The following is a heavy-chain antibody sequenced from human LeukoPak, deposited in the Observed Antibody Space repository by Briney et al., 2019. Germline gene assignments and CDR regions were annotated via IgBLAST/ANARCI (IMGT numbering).Heavy chain of an antibody. D-gene: IGHD6-6*01. V-gene: IGHV3-53*01. Sequence: GGSLRLSCAASGFTVSSNYMSWVREARGKGREWGSVIYSGGSTYYADSVKGRFTISRDNSKNTLSLQMNSMRPEDKAVYYCARGTEYSSSSSPSSYSYYMDVWGQGTPVTVSS. CDR3: ARGTEYSSSSSPSSYSYYMDV. CDR2: IYSGGST. CDR1: GFTVSSNY. J-gene: IGHJ6*03.